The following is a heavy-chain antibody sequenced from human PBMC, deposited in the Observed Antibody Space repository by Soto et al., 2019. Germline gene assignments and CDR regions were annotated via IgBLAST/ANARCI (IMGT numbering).Heavy chain of an antibody. V-gene: IGHV5-51*01. J-gene: IGHJ3*02. CDR1: GYSLITYW. CDR3: ARGITGTRRDAFDI. D-gene: IGHD1-20*01. Sequence: GESLKISCKGSGYSLITYWIGWVRQMPGKGLEWMGTIYPGDSDTRYSPSFRGQVTISADKSISTAYLQWSSLKASDTAVYYCARGITGTRRDAFDIWGQGTMVTVSS. CDR2: IYPGDSDT.